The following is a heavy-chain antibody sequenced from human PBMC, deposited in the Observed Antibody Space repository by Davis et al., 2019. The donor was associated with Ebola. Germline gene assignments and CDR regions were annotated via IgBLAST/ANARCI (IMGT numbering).Heavy chain of an antibody. V-gene: IGHV1-69*06. D-gene: IGHD3-22*01. CDR1: GGTFSSYA. CDR3: ARVYYYERFDP. J-gene: IGHJ5*02. CDR2: IIPIFGTA. Sequence: AASVKVSCKASGGTFSSYAISWVRQAPGQGLEWMGGIIPIFGTANYAQKFQGRVTITADKSTSTAYMELSGLRSDDTAVYYCARVYYYERFDPWGQGTLVTVSS.